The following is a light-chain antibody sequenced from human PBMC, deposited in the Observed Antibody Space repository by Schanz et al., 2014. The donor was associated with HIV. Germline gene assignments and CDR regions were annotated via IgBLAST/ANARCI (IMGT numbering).Light chain of an antibody. J-gene: IGKJ2*01. CDR2: AAS. Sequence: DIQMTQSPSSLSASVGDRVTITCRASQTISTYLNWYQQKPGKAPKLLIYAASTLQSGVPSRFSGSGSGTYFTLTISSLQPEDFATYYCQQYNSYPYTFGQGTKLEIK. CDR1: QTISTY. V-gene: IGKV1-16*01. CDR3: QQYNSYPYT.